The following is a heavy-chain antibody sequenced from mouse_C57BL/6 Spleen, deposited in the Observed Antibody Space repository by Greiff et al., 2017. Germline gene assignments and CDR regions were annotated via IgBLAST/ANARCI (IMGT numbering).Heavy chain of an antibody. CDR2: IDPNSGGT. D-gene: IGHD1-1*01. CDR1: GYTFTSYW. CDR3: ASYYYGSSYLSFAY. Sequence: QVQLQQPGAELVKPGASVKLSCTASGYTFTSYWMHWVKQRPGRGLEWIGRIDPNSGGTKYNEKFKSKATLTVDKPSSPAYMQLSSLTSEDSAVYYCASYYYGSSYLSFAYWGQGTLVTVSA. V-gene: IGHV1-72*01. J-gene: IGHJ3*01.